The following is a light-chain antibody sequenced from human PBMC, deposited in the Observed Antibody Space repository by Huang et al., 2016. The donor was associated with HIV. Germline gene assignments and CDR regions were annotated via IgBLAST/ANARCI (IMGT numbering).Light chain of an antibody. V-gene: IGKV4-1*01. CDR2: WAS. CDR1: QSLLSSSPNKNY. J-gene: IGKJ1*01. Sequence: DILLTQSPDSLAVSLGETATLTCRSSQSLLSSSPNKNYLAWFQQRPGQPPKLRVFWASSREAGIPDRFTGGGSGTQFALTISNVKTEDVAIYYCQQYYKSPQTFGPGTRVEI. CDR3: QQYYKSPQT.